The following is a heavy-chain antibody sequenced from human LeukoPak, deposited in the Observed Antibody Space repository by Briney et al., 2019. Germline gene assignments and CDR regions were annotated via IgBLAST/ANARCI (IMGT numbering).Heavy chain of an antibody. D-gene: IGHD2-21*02. CDR2: ISSSSSYI. Sequence: GGSLRLSCAASGFTFSSYSMNWVRQAPGKGLEWVSSISSSSSYIYYADSVKGRFTISRDNAKNSLYLQMNSLRAEDTAVYYCAKEGYRNCGGDCYLFDYWGQGTLVTVSS. V-gene: IGHV3-21*01. J-gene: IGHJ4*02. CDR1: GFTFSSYS. CDR3: AKEGYRNCGGDCYLFDY.